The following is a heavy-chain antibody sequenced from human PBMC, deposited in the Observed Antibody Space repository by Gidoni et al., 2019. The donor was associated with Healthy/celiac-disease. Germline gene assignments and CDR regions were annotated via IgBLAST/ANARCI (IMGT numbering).Heavy chain of an antibody. Sequence: EVQLVESGGVVVQPGGSLRLSCAASGFTFDDYTMHWVRQAPGNGLEWFSLISWDGGSTYYADSVKGRFTISRDNSKNSLYLQMNSLRTEDTALYYCAKSSYDFWSGYSPIDYWGQGTLVTVSS. D-gene: IGHD3-3*01. CDR1: GFTFDDYT. J-gene: IGHJ4*02. CDR2: ISWDGGST. V-gene: IGHV3-43*01. CDR3: AKSSYDFWSGYSPIDY.